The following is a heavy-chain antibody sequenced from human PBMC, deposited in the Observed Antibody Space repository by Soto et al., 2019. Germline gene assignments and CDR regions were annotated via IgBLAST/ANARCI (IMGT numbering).Heavy chain of an antibody. Sequence: GASVKVSCKASGYTFTSYGISWVRQAPGQGLEWMGWISAYNGNTNYAQKLQGRVTMTTDTSTSTAYMELSPVTAADTALYYCAGSKNRGVSFDYWGQGALVTVSS. CDR2: ISAYNGNT. V-gene: IGHV1-18*04. J-gene: IGHJ4*02. D-gene: IGHD3-10*01. CDR3: AGSKNRGVSFDY. CDR1: GYTFTSYG.